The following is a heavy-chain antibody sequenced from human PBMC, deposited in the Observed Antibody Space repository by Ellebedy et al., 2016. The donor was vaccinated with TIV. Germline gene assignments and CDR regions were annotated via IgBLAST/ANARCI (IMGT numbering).Heavy chain of an antibody. CDR3: ASPYNSGSSHDALYI. J-gene: IGHJ3*02. D-gene: IGHD1-26*01. CDR2: INHSGST. Sequence: SDTLSLTCAVYGGSFIGYYWSWIRKLPGKGLEWFGEINHSGSTNYNPSLKSRVTISVDTSKNPFSLKMSSVTAADTAMYYCASPYNSGSSHDALYIWGQGTMVTVSS. V-gene: IGHV4-34*01. CDR1: GGSFIGYY.